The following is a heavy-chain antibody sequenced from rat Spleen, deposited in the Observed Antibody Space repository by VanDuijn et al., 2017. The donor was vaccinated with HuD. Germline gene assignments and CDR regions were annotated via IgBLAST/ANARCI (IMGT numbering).Heavy chain of an antibody. CDR1: GFSLTSYN. CDR2: MWRSGSA. CDR3: VRDRYNWYFDF. V-gene: IGHV2-45*01. J-gene: IGHJ1*01. Sequence: QVQLKESGPGLVQPSETLSLTCTVSGFSLTSYNVHWVRQPPGEGLAWMGVMWRSGSADYNSGLPSRLTISRDTSKRQIFLKMSSLQTEDTATYYCVRDRYNWYFDFWGPGIMVTVSS.